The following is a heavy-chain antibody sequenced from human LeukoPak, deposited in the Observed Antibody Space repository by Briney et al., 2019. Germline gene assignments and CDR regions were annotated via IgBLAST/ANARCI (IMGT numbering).Heavy chain of an antibody. J-gene: IGHJ4*02. V-gene: IGHV3-23*01. D-gene: IGHD6-6*01. CDR2: ISGSGGST. CDR3: AKGTYSSYDPPSYD. Sequence: PGGSLRLSCAASGFTFSSYAMSWVRQAPGKGLEWVSAISGSGGSTYYADSMKGRFTISRDNSKNTLYLQMNSLRAEDTAVYYCAKGTYSSYDPPSYDWGQGTLVTVSS. CDR1: GFTFSSYA.